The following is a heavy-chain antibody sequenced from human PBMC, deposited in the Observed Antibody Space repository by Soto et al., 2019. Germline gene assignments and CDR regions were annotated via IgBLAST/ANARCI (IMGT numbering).Heavy chain of an antibody. CDR3: ARMYYDGSEDLDY. Sequence: SGTLSLTCTVPGGSITSGGYQWGGIRQPPGKGLEWIGNINYSGSSYYNPTLKSRVTISVDTSKNQFSLKLSSVSAADSAVYYCARMYYDGSEDLDYWGQGTLVTVSS. J-gene: IGHJ4*02. CDR2: INYSGSS. D-gene: IGHD3-16*01. V-gene: IGHV4-39*01. CDR1: GGSITSGGYQ.